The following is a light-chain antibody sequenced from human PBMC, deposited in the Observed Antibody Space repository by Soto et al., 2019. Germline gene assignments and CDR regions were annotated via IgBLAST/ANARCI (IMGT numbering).Light chain of an antibody. J-gene: IGKJ4*01. CDR1: QTVRNNY. Sequence: EFVLTQSPGTLSLSPGERATLSCRASQTVRNNYLAWYQQKPGQAPRLLIYDASSSATGSPDRFSGGGSGSDFTLAISRLEPEDFAVYYCQQFSSYPLTFGGGTKVEIK. V-gene: IGKV3-20*01. CDR2: DAS. CDR3: QQFSSYPLT.